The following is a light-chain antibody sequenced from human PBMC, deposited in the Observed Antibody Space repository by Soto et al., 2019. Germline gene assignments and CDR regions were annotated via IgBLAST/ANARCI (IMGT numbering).Light chain of an antibody. V-gene: IGKV1-5*01. Sequence: DIGMTQARSTRSASVGDRVSITCRASQSISNWLAWYQQKPGTAPKVLIYHASNLQSGVPSRFSGSGSGTEFTLTISSLQPDDFATYYCQQYNSYSFCQGTKVDI. CDR1: QSISNW. CDR3: QQYNSYS. CDR2: HAS. J-gene: IGKJ1*01.